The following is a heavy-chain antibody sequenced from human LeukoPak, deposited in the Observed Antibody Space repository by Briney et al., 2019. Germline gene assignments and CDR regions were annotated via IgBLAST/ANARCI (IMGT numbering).Heavy chain of an antibody. V-gene: IGHV3-30*02. Sequence: PGGSLRLSCAASGFTFNNYGMHWVRQAPGKGLEWLAFIRYDGSNTYYADSVKGRFTISRDNAKNTLYLQMNSLRAEDTAVYYCARGGILIGYFQTGALRWGQGTLVTVSS. J-gene: IGHJ4*02. D-gene: IGHD3-9*01. CDR2: IRYDGSNT. CDR1: GFTFNNYG. CDR3: ARGGILIGYFQTGALR.